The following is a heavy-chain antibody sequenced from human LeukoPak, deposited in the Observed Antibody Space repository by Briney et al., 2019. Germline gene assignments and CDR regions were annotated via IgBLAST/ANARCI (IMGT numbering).Heavy chain of an antibody. CDR1: GGSISSGDYY. CDR2: INHSGST. CDR3: ARSDLGSSAI. J-gene: IGHJ3*02. Sequence: PSETLSLTCTVSGGSISSGDYYWSWIRQPPGKGLEWIGEINHSGSTNYNPSLKSRVTISVDTSKNQFSLKLSSVTAADTAVCYCARSDLGSSAIWGQGTMVTVSS. V-gene: IGHV4-30-4*01. D-gene: IGHD3-22*01.